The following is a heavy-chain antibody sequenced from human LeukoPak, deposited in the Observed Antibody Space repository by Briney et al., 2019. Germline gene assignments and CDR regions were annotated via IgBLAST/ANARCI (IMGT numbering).Heavy chain of an antibody. J-gene: IGHJ4*02. CDR3: AAQYSGYVRLDY. CDR2: IYYSGST. D-gene: IGHD5-12*01. Sequence: SETLSLTCTVSGDSISSYYWSWIRQPPGKGLEWIGYIYYSGSTKYNPSLKSRVTISVDTSKNQFSLKLSSVTAADTAVYYCAAQYSGYVRLDYWGQGTLVTVSS. CDR1: GDSISSYY. V-gene: IGHV4-59*12.